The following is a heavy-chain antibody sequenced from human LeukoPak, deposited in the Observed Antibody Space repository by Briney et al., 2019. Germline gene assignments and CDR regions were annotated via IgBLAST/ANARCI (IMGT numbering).Heavy chain of an antibody. Sequence: SETLSLTCTVSGGSIRSSYYYWGWIRQPPGKGLEWIGSIYDSGSTYYNPSLKSRVTISVDTSKNQFSLKLNSVTAADTAVYYCARVVYYGVDVWGQGTTVTAS. J-gene: IGHJ6*02. CDR2: IYDSGST. V-gene: IGHV4-39*07. CDR1: GGSIRSSYYY. CDR3: ARVVYYGVDV.